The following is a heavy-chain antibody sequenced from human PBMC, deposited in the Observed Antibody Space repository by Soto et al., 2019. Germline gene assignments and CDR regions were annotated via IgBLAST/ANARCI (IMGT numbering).Heavy chain of an antibody. CDR1: GYTFTSYS. V-gene: IGHV1-18*01. Sequence: ASAKVSCKASGYTFTSYSSSWVRQAPGQGLERMGWISAYNGNTNYAQKLQGRVTMTTDTSTSTAYMELRSLRSDDTAVYYGASDRGYSRSRTPTDYWGQRILVTV. CDR2: ISAYNGNT. D-gene: IGHD6-6*01. CDR3: ASDRGYSRSRTPTDY. J-gene: IGHJ4*02.